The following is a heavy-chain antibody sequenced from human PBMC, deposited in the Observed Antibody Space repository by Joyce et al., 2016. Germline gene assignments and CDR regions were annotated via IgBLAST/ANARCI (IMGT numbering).Heavy chain of an antibody. J-gene: IGHJ4*02. CDR2: IDWDDDK. D-gene: IGHD3-10*01. CDR3: ARIPKAGDYFDY. Sequence: QVTLRESGPALVKPTQTLTLTCTFSGFSLSTSTMCVSWIRQPPGKALEWLARIDWDDDKYYSTSLRTRLPISKDTSKNQVVLTMTNMDPVDTATYYCARIPKAGDYFDYWGQGTLVTVSS. CDR1: GFSLSTSTMC. V-gene: IGHV2-70*15.